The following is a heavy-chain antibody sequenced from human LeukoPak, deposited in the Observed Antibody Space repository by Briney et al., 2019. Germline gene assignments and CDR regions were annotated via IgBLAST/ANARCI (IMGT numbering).Heavy chain of an antibody. J-gene: IGHJ3*02. CDR3: ARGSEMANDAFDI. CDR2: IYTSGNT. Sequence: SETLSLTCAVYGGSFSGYYWTWIRQPAGKELEWIGRIYTSGNTNYNPSLKSRVTISVETSKNQFSLKLSSVTAADTAVYYCARGSEMANDAFDIWGQGTMVTVSS. CDR1: GGSFSGYY. D-gene: IGHD5-24*01. V-gene: IGHV4-59*10.